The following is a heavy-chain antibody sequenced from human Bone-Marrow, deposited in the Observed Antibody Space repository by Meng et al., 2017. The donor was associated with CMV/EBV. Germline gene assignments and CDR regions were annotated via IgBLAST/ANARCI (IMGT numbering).Heavy chain of an antibody. CDR3: AREGIIAVAGTGFDY. D-gene: IGHD6-19*01. V-gene: IGHV4-61*01. Sequence: GSLRLSCTVSGGSVSSGSYYWSWIRQPPGKGLEWIGYIYYSGSTNYNPSLKSRVTISVDTSKNQFSLKLSSVTAADTAVYYCAREGIIAVAGTGFDYWGQGTLVTIYS. CDR2: IYYSGST. J-gene: IGHJ4*02. CDR1: GGSVSSGSYY.